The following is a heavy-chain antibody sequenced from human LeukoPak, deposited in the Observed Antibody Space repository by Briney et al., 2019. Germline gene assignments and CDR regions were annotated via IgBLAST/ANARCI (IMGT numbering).Heavy chain of an antibody. CDR2: IIPIFGTA. V-gene: IGHV1-69*13. J-gene: IGHJ4*02. D-gene: IGHD3-22*01. Sequence: SVKVSCKASGGTFRSYAISWVRQAPGQGLEWMGGIIPIFGTANYAQKFQGRVTITADESTSTAYMELSSLRSEDTAVYYCARDQRQYYYDSSGYYTLDYWGQGTLVTVSS. CDR1: GGTFRSYA. CDR3: ARDQRQYYYDSSGYYTLDY.